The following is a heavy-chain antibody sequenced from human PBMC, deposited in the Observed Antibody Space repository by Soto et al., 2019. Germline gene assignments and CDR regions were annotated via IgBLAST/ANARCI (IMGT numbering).Heavy chain of an antibody. J-gene: IGHJ4*02. CDR1: GFSLSTSGVG. Sequence: QITLKESGPPLVKPTQTLTLTCTFSGFSLSTSGVGVGWIRQPPGKALEWLALIYWDDDKRYSPSLKSRLTITKDTSKNQVVLTMTNMDPVDTATYYCAHMYYYDSSGYPYYFDYWGQGTLVTVSS. CDR2: IYWDDDK. CDR3: AHMYYYDSSGYPYYFDY. V-gene: IGHV2-5*02. D-gene: IGHD3-22*01.